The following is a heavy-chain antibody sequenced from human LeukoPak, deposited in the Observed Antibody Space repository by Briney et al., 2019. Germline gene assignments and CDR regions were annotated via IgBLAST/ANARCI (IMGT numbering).Heavy chain of an antibody. D-gene: IGHD2-15*01. CDR2: AYYRSKWYN. CDR1: GDSVSSNSAA. V-gene: IGHV6-1*01. CDR3: ASDAYSLGYAGGFDY. Sequence: SQTLSLTCAISGDSVSSNSAAWNWIRQSPSRGLEWLGRAYYRSKWYNDYAVSVKSRITINPDTSKNQISLQLNSVTPEDTAVYYCASDAYSLGYAGGFDYWGQGTLVTVSS. J-gene: IGHJ4*02.